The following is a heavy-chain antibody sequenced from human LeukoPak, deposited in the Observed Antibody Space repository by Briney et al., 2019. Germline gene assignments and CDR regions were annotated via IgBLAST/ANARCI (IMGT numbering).Heavy chain of an antibody. CDR2: FDPEDGET. CDR1: GHTLTELS. CDR3: ASRAGGY. V-gene: IGHV1-24*01. J-gene: IGHJ4*02. D-gene: IGHD3-10*01. Sequence: ASVKVSCKVSGHTLTELSMHWVRQAPGKGLEWMGGFDPEDGETIYAQKFQGRVTMTEDTSTDTAYKELSSLKSEDAAVYYRASRAGGYWGQGTLVTVSS.